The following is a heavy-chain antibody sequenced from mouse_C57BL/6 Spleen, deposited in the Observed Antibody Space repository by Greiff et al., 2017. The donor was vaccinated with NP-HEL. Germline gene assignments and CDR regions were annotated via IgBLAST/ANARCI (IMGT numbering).Heavy chain of an antibody. CDR1: GFSLTSYG. D-gene: IGHD1-1*01. V-gene: IGHV2-6*01. Sequence: QVQLKESGPGLVAPSQSLSITCTVSGFSLTSYGVDWVRQSPGKGLEWLGVIWGVGSTNYNSALKSRLSISKDNSKSQVFLKMNSLQTDDTAMYYYARRYGSSYYYAMDYWGQGTSVTVSS. J-gene: IGHJ4*01. CDR2: IWGVGST. CDR3: ARRYGSSYYYAMDY.